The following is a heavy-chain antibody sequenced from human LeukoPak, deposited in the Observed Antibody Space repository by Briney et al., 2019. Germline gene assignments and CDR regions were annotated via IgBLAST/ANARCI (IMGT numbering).Heavy chain of an antibody. CDR3: ASIAAAGTPYFDY. Sequence: KGLEWFGYIYYSGSPNYNPSLKSRVTISVDTSKNQFSLKLSSVTAADTAVYYCASIAAAGTPYFDYWGQGTLVTVSS. V-gene: IGHV4-59*01. CDR2: IYYSGSP. D-gene: IGHD6-13*01. J-gene: IGHJ4*02.